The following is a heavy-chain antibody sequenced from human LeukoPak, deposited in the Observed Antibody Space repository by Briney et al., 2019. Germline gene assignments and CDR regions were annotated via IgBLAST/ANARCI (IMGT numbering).Heavy chain of an antibody. J-gene: IGHJ4*02. D-gene: IGHD3-10*01. CDR3: ATYGSGSNYRRAFDY. V-gene: IGHV3-23*01. CDR2: ISGSGANT. Sequence: GGSLRLSCAASGFTFSSYAMSWVRQAPGKGLEWVSAISGSGANTYYADSVKGRFTISRDNSKNTMYLQMNSLKAEDTAVYYCATYGSGSNYRRAFDYWGQGTLVTVSS. CDR1: GFTFSSYA.